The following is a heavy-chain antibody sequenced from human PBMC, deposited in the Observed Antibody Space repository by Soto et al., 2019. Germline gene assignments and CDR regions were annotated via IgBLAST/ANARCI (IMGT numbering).Heavy chain of an antibody. Sequence: SETLSLTCVVSNFSISSGYYWGWIRQSPGKGLEWIGYIYYSGSTYYNPSLKSRVTISVDTSKNQFSLKLSSVTAADTAVYYCAREGLRFNNWFDPWGQGTLVTVSS. D-gene: IGHD4-17*01. V-gene: IGHV4-31*11. J-gene: IGHJ5*02. CDR2: IYYSGST. CDR1: NFSISSGYY. CDR3: AREGLRFNNWFDP.